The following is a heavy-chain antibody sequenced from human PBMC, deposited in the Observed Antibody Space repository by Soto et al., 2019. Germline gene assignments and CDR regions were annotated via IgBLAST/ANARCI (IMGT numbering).Heavy chain of an antibody. J-gene: IGHJ4*02. CDR3: ARTRITIFGVVIIKYYFDY. D-gene: IGHD3-3*01. Sequence: ASVKVSCKASGYTFTSYGISWVRQAPGQGLEWMGWISAYNGNTNYAQKLQGRVTMTTDTSTSTAYMELRSLRSDDTAVYYCARTRITIFGVVIIKYYFDYWGQGTLVTVSS. V-gene: IGHV1-18*01. CDR1: GYTFTSYG. CDR2: ISAYNGNT.